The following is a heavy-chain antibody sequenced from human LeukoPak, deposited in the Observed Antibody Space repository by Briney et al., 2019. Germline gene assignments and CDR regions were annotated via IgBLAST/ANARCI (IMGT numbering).Heavy chain of an antibody. J-gene: IGHJ3*02. CDR2: IFHSGDT. V-gene: IGHV4-4*02. CDR3: AGAHCGGDCYSGRAFDI. Sequence: SGTLSLTCAVSGDSISNNNGWSWVRQPPGKGLEWIGEIFHSGDTNYKPSLKSRVTISVDEYKNQFSLKLSSVTAADTAVYYCAGAHCGGDCYSGRAFDIWGQGTMVTVSS. D-gene: IGHD2-21*02. CDR1: GDSISNNNG.